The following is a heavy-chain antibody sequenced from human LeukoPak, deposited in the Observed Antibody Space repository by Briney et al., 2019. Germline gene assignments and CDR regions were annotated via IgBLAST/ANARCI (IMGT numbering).Heavy chain of an antibody. V-gene: IGHV3-23*01. D-gene: IGHD5-24*01. CDR3: AKDDAWLQYGN. Sequence: GGSLRLSCAASGFTFSSYEMNWVRQAPGKGLEWVSGISPNGVITYYADSVKGRFTISRDNSKGTVYLQMNSLRPEDTAVYYCAKDDAWLQYGNWGRGTLVTVSS. CDR1: GFTFSSYE. CDR2: ISPNGVIT. J-gene: IGHJ4*02.